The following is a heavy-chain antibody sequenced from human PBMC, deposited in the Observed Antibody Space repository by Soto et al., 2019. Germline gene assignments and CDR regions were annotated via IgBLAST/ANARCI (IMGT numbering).Heavy chain of an antibody. CDR1: GGSFSGYY. D-gene: IGHD3-10*01. J-gene: IGHJ5*02. V-gene: IGHV4-34*01. CDR2: INHSGST. CDR3: ARIRGSDYYGSGSYYRPTVQKYNWFDP. Sequence: SETLSLTCAVYGGSFSGYYWSWIRQPPGKGLEWIGEINHSGSTNYNPSLKSRCTISVETAKNQFSLKLSSVTAADTAVYYCARIRGSDYYGSGSYYRPTVQKYNWFDPWGQGTLVTVSS.